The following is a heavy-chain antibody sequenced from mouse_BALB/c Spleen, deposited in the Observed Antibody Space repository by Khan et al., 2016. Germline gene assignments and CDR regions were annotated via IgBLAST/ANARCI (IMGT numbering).Heavy chain of an antibody. CDR2: ISYSGST. Sequence: EVQLQESGPSLVKPSQTLSLTCSVTGDSITSGYWNWIRKFPGNKLEYMGYISYSGSTYYNPSLNSRISITRDTSKNQYYLQLTSVTTEDTATYYCARYYRYDAWFAYWGQGTLVTVSA. V-gene: IGHV3-8*02. D-gene: IGHD2-14*01. J-gene: IGHJ3*01. CDR1: GDSITSGY. CDR3: ARYYRYDAWFAY.